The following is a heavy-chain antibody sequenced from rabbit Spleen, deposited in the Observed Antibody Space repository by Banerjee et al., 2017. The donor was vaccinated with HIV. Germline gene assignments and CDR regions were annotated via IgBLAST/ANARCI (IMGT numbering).Heavy chain of an antibody. Sequence: QEHLKESGGGLVQPGGSLTLTCIASGVSFSGDSYICWVRQAPGKGLEWIACIDTGSSGFTYFASWAKGRFTISKTSSTTVTLQMTSLTAADTATYFCARDFPYRNNDPNNDLWGPGTLVTVS. D-gene: IGHD2-1*01. V-gene: IGHV1S45*01. J-gene: IGHJ6*01. CDR2: IDTGSSGFT. CDR3: ARDFPYRNNDPNNDL. CDR1: GVSFSGDSY.